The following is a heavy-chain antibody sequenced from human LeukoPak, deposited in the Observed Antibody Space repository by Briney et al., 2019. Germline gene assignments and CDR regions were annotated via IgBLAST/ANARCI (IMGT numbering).Heavy chain of an antibody. CDR1: GGSFSGYY. CDR2: INHSGST. Sequence: SETLSLTCAVYGGSFSGYYWSWIRQPPGKGLEWIGEINHSGSTNYNPSLKSRVTISVDTSKNQFSLKLSSVTAADTAVYYCARVQIAAADTNWFDPWGQGTLVTVSS. CDR3: ARVQIAAADTNWFDP. J-gene: IGHJ5*02. D-gene: IGHD6-13*01. V-gene: IGHV4-34*01.